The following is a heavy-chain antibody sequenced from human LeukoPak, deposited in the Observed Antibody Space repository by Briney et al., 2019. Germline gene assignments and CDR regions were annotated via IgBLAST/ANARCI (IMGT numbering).Heavy chain of an antibody. CDR2: ISYDGSSK. Sequence: GGSLRLSCAASGFTFSSYSMNWVRQAPGKGLEWVALISYDGSSKYYADSVKGRFTISRDNSKNTLYLEMNSLRGEDTAIYYCTRTWGTQWHMDVWGQGTTVTVSS. J-gene: IGHJ6*02. CDR1: GFTFSSYS. CDR3: TRTWGTQWHMDV. V-gene: IGHV3-30*03. D-gene: IGHD3-16*01.